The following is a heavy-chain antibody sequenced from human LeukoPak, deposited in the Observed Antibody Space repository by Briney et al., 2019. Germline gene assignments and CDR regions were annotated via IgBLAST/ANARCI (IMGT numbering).Heavy chain of an antibody. CDR2: ISSSSSYI. Sequence: AGGSLRLSCAASGFTFSSYSMNWVRQAPGKGLEWVSSISSSSSYIYYADSVKGRFTISRDNAKNSLYLQMNSLRAEDTAVYYCARVEATISFYYYYMDVWGKGTTVTVSS. CDR3: ARVEATISFYYYYMDV. J-gene: IGHJ6*03. V-gene: IGHV3-21*01. CDR1: GFTFSSYS. D-gene: IGHD5-12*01.